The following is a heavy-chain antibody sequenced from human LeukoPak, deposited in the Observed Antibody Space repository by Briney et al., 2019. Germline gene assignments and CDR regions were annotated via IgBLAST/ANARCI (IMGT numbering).Heavy chain of an antibody. V-gene: IGHV1-69*13. CDR1: GGTFSSYA. Sequence: SVKVSCKASGGTFSSYAIRWVRQAPGQGLGWMGGIIPIFGTANYAQKFQGRVTITADESTSTDYMELSSLRSEDTAVYYCAREGDGIAFDYWGQGTLVTVSS. D-gene: IGHD6-13*01. CDR2: IIPIFGTA. J-gene: IGHJ4*02. CDR3: AREGDGIAFDY.